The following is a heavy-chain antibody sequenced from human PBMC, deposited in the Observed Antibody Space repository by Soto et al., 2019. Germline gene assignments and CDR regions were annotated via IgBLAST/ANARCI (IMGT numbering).Heavy chain of an antibody. CDR1: VDTFTTLG. J-gene: IGHJ4*02. D-gene: IGHD3-9*01. Sequence: ASVKVSGNASVDTFTTLGIIPARHAPGQGREWMGWISTYNGNTNYAQNLDGRVTMTADTSTSTAYIEVQSLRSDDTAVYYCARAQNDVLHGYSSHWGQGTLVTVSS. CDR2: ISTYNGNT. CDR3: ARAQNDVLHGYSSH. V-gene: IGHV1-18*01.